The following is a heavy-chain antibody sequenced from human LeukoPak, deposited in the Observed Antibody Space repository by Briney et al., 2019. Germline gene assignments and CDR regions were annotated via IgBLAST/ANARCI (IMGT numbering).Heavy chain of an antibody. CDR2: INHSGST. J-gene: IGHJ4*02. D-gene: IGHD2-15*01. Sequence: SETLSLTCAVYGGSFSGYYWSWIRQPPGKGLEWIGEINHSGSTNYNPSLKSRVTISVDTSKNQFSLKLSSVTAADTAVYYCAGVFCSGGSCKPYYFDYWGQGTLVTVSS. CDR1: GGSFSGYY. V-gene: IGHV4-34*01. CDR3: AGVFCSGGSCKPYYFDY.